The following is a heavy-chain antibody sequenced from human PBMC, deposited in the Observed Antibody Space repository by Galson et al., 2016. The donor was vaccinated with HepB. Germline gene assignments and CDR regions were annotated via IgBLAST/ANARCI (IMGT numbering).Heavy chain of an antibody. CDR3: PRQHDYGEIPPALVYDR. D-gene: IGHD4-17*01. Sequence: CTVSGDSISSSLYYWGWVRQPPGKGLEWIGNIFYSGNTYYNPSLKGRVTISIDTSKNQFSLKVRSVTAADTSFYSWPRQHDYGEIPPALVYDRWGQGTLVTVSS. CDR2: IFYSGNT. V-gene: IGHV4-39*01. J-gene: IGHJ5*02. CDR1: GDSISSSLYY.